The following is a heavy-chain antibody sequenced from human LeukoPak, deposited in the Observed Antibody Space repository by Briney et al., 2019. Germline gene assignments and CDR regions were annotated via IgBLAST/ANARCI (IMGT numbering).Heavy chain of an antibody. CDR2: INPSGGST. J-gene: IGHJ6*03. D-gene: IGHD1-26*01. CDR1: GYTFTSYY. CDR3: ARAVGSYYYYMDV. V-gene: IGHV1-46*01. Sequence: ASVKFSCKASGYTFTSYYMHWVRQAPGQGLEWMGIINPSGGSTSYAQKFQGRVTMTRDTSTSAVYMELSSLRSEDTAVYYCARAVGSYYYYMDVWGKGTTVTVSS.